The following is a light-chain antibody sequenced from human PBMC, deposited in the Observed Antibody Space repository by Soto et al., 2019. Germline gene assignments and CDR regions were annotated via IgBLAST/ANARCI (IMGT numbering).Light chain of an antibody. CDR2: GTS. CDR3: QHYGSSPPDT. Sequence: EIVLTQSPGTLSLSLGERATLSCRASQSVSSSYVAWYQQKPGQAPRLLIFGTSSRAAGIPDRFSASGSGTDFSLTISRLEPEDFAAYYCQHYGSSPPDTFGQGTKLEIK. CDR1: QSVSSSY. V-gene: IGKV3-20*01. J-gene: IGKJ2*01.